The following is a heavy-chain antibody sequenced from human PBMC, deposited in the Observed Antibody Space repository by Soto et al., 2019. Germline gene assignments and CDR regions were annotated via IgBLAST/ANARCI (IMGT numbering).Heavy chain of an antibody. CDR1: GFSFTNYG. D-gene: IGHD2-2*01. CDR2: VSNDGSKK. V-gene: IGHV3-30*03. J-gene: IGHJ4*02. CDR3: ARDVAMPTGLGLGY. Sequence: GSLRHSCARSGFSFTNYGMHWVRQAPGKGLEWVAFVSNDGSKKYYADSVKGRFTSSRDNSENLAYLQMTSLRPDDTAVFYCARDVAMPTGLGLGYWGQGTLVTVSS.